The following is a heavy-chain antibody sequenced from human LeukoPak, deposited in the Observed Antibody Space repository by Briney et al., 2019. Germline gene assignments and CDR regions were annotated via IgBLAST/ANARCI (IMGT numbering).Heavy chain of an antibody. J-gene: IGHJ3*02. D-gene: IGHD3-22*01. V-gene: IGHV3-23*01. Sequence: GGSLRLSCVASGFTFISYAMSWVRQAPGKGLEWVSTISGSGDATYYADSVQVRFTISRDYSKNTLFLQMNSLRAEETAVYYCAKDLRSGYYYDAFDIWGQGTMVTVSS. CDR2: ISGSGDAT. CDR1: GFTFISYA. CDR3: AKDLRSGYYYDAFDI.